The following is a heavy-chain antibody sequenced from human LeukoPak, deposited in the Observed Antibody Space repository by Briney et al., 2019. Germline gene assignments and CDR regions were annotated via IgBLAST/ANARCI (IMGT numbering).Heavy chain of an antibody. Sequence: PSETLSLTCTVSGGSISSSSYYWGWIRQPPGKRLEWIGTIYYSGSTYYNSSLKSRVTVSVDTSKNQFSLKLSSVTAADTAVYYCARGKLRFLEWSMGGLTNPFDYWGQGTLVTVPS. CDR1: GGSISSSSYY. J-gene: IGHJ4*02. CDR3: ARGKLRFLEWSMGGLTNPFDY. CDR2: IYYSGST. V-gene: IGHV4-39*02. D-gene: IGHD3-3*01.